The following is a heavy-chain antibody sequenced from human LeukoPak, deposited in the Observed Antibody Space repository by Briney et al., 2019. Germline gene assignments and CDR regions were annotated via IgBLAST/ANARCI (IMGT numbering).Heavy chain of an antibody. Sequence: PGGSLRLSCTGPGFTFGDYAMSWFRQAPGKGLEWVANIKQDGSEKYYVDSVKGRFTISRDNAKNSLYLQMNSLRAEDTAVYYCARDSQEAGWYSLSYYYGMDVWGQGTTVTVSS. CDR2: IKQDGSEK. CDR3: ARDSQEAGWYSLSYYYGMDV. V-gene: IGHV3-7*01. D-gene: IGHD6-19*01. J-gene: IGHJ6*02. CDR1: GFTFGDYA.